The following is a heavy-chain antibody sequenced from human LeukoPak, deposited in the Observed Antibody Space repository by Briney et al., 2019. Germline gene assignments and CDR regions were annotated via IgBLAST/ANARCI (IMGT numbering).Heavy chain of an antibody. V-gene: IGHV4-39*01. CDR3: ARQISYDYVWGSYRSGSYWYFDL. Sequence: SETLSLTCTVSGGSISSSSYYWGWIRQPPGKGLEWIGSIYYSGSTYYNPSLKSRVTISVDTSKNQFSLKLSSVTAADTAVYYCARQISYDYVWGSYRSGSYWYFDLWGRGTLVTVSS. J-gene: IGHJ2*01. CDR2: IYYSGST. D-gene: IGHD3-16*02. CDR1: GGSISSSSYY.